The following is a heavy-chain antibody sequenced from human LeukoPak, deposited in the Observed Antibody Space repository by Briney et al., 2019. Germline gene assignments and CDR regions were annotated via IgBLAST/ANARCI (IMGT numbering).Heavy chain of an antibody. CDR3: AKDPFDLLGYCSSTGCTIDY. D-gene: IGHD2-2*01. CDR1: GFTFNSHS. V-gene: IGHV3-23*01. Sequence: GGSLRLSCAASGFTFNSHSMTWVRQAPGKGLEWVSGITGSGDRTYYADSVKGRFTLSRDNSKNTLYLQMNSLRAEDTAVYYCAKDPFDLLGYCSSTGCTIDYWGQGILVTVSS. CDR2: ITGSGDRT. J-gene: IGHJ4*02.